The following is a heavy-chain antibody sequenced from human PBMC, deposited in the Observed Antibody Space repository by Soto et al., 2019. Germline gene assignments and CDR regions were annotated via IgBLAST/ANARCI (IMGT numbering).Heavy chain of an antibody. CDR2: IFTGGST. Sequence: EVQLVESGGGLVQPGGSLRLSCAASGLTVSSNYMSWVRQAPGKGLEWVSVIFTGGSTYYADSVKGRFTISRHSSKNTVYLQMNSLRAEDTAVYYCARDRYSSGWLDAFDRCGQGAMVTVSS. J-gene: IGHJ3*02. D-gene: IGHD6-19*01. V-gene: IGHV3-53*04. CDR3: ARDRYSSGWLDAFDR. CDR1: GLTVSSNY.